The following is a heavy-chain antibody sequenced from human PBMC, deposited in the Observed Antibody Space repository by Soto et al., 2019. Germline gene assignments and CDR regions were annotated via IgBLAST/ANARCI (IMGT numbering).Heavy chain of an antibody. CDR2: IFYSGST. J-gene: IGHJ4*02. CDR1: GGSINSGGYY. D-gene: IGHD6-13*01. Sequence: QVQLQESGPGLVKPSQTLSLICTVSGGSINSGGYYWNWIRQHPGKGLEWIGYIFYSGSTYYNPFIRSRVTLAAGTSENQFSLNLSSVTAADTAVYFCARGYRQSGYSSSWVFDYWGQGTLVNVSS. CDR3: ARGYRQSGYSSSWVFDY. V-gene: IGHV4-31*03.